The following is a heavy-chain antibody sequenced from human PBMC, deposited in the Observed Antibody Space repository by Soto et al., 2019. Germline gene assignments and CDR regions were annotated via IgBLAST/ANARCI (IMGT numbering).Heavy chain of an antibody. CDR3: ARWLGYGPHFAY. CDR1: GGSISSGAYF. D-gene: IGHD5-12*01. J-gene: IGHJ4*02. V-gene: IGHV4-30-4*08. Sequence: SETLSLTYTVSGGSISSGAYFWNWIRQHPGKGLEWIGYIYYSGSTYYNPSLKSRVTISVDTSKNQFSLKLSSVTAADTAVYYCARWLGYGPHFAYWGQGTLVTVSS. CDR2: IYYSGST.